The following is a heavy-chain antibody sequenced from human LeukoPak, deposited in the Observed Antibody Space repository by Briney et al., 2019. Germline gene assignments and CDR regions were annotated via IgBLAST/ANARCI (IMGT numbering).Heavy chain of an antibody. V-gene: IGHV3-15*01. CDR1: GFTFSNAW. J-gene: IGHJ4*02. D-gene: IGHD3-10*01. CDR3: TTGPYDYGSGTYYH. Sequence: PGGSLRLSCAASGFTFSNAWMSWDRQAPGKGLEWVGRIKSKTDGGTTDYAAPVKGRFTISRDDSKNTLYVQMNSLKTEDTAVYYCTTGPYDYGSGTYYHWGQGTLVTVSS. CDR2: IKSKTDGGTT.